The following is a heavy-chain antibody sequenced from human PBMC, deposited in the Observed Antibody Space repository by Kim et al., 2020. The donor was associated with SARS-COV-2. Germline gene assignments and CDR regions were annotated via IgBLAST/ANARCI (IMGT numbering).Heavy chain of an antibody. J-gene: IGHJ6*02. Sequence: GGSLRRSCAASGFTFSSYAMSWVRQAPGKGLEWVSAISGSGGSTYYADSVKGRFTISRDNSKNTLYLQMNSLRAEDTAVYYCAKDSGSNWLRYFHWLFYNGMDVWGQGTTVTVSS. CDR3: AKDSGSNWLRYFHWLFYNGMDV. CDR2: ISGSGGST. V-gene: IGHV3-23*01. CDR1: GFTFSSYA. D-gene: IGHD3-9*01.